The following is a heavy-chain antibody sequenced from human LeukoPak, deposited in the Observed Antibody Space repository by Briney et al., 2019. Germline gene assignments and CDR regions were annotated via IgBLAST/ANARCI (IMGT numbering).Heavy chain of an antibody. D-gene: IGHD1-1*01. CDR1: GFTLSRNG. J-gene: IGHJ4*02. Sequence: GGSLRLSCATSGFTLSRNGMHWVRQAPGQGLEWVAFIRSDGSYEYYADSVKGRFSISRDNSKNTLYLQMNSLRPEDTAVYYCAMSWTINWADYWGQGTLVIVSS. V-gene: IGHV3-30*02. CDR3: AMSWTINWADY. CDR2: IRSDGSYE.